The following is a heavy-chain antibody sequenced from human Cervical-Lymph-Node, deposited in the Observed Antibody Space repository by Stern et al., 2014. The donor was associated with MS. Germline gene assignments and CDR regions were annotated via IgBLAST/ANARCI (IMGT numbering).Heavy chain of an antibody. J-gene: IGHJ4*02. CDR2: IYPGDSDT. Sequence: EVHLVESGAEVKKPGESLKISCKGSGYTFTNYLIAWVRQMPGKGLEWMGIIYPGDSDTTYSPSFQGQVTLSADKSLSAAYLQWSSLKASDTAIYYCARVHTAVLSPFDYWGQGTLVTVSS. CDR3: ARVHTAVLSPFDY. D-gene: IGHD5-18*01. V-gene: IGHV5-51*01. CDR1: GYTFTNYL.